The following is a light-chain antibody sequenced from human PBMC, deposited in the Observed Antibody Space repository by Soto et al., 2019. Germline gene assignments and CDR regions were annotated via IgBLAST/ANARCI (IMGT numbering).Light chain of an antibody. Sequence: EIVMTQSPATLYVSPGERATLSCRASQSVSSNLAWYQQKPGQATRLLIYGASTRATGIPARFSGSGSGTEFTLTISSLQSEDFAVYYCQQYSNWPYTFGQGTNLEIK. CDR2: GAS. J-gene: IGKJ2*01. V-gene: IGKV3-15*01. CDR3: QQYSNWPYT. CDR1: QSVSSN.